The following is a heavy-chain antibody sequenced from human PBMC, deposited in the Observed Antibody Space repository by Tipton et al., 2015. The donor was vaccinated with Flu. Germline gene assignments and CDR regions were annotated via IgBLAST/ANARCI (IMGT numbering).Heavy chain of an antibody. J-gene: IGHJ4*02. CDR1: GGSISSGGYY. CDR2: IYYSGST. D-gene: IGHD1-26*01. Sequence: TLSLTCTVSGGSISSGGYYWSWIRQHPGKGLEWIGYIYYSGSTYYNPSLKSRVTISVDTSKNQFSLKLSSVTAADTAVYYCATGGRYSGSHGVDYWGQGTLVTVSS. V-gene: IGHV4-31*03. CDR3: ATGGRYSGSHGVDY.